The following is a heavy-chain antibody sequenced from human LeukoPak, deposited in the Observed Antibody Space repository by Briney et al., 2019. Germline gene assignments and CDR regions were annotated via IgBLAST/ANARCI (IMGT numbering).Heavy chain of an antibody. J-gene: IGHJ4*02. V-gene: IGHV3-33*01. CDR3: ARDFTNIRGGGYFDN. Sequence: GRSLRLSCAASGFPFSSYVMHWLRQPPGKGLEWVAVIWFDGGKIYYADSVKGRFTISRDNSKNTLYLQMNSLRAEDTAVYHCARDFTNIRGGGYFDNWGQGTLVTVSS. CDR1: GFPFSSYV. D-gene: IGHD2/OR15-2a*01. CDR2: IWFDGGKI.